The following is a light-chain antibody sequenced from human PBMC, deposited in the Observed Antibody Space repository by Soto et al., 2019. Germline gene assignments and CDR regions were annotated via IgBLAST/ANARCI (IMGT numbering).Light chain of an antibody. V-gene: IGKV3-20*01. CDR3: QQQSRSPRT. J-gene: IGKJ2*01. Sequence: EIVLTQSPGTLSLSPGERATLSCRARQSVSSGYLAWYQQKPGQAPRLLIYGASIRATGIPDRFSGSGSGTDFALTHSRIEPEHFSVSYYQQQSRSPRTFHHETNLQIK. CDR1: QSVSSGY. CDR2: GAS.